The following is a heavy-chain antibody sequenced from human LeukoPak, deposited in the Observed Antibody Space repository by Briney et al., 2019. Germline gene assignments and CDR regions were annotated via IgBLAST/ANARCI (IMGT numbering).Heavy chain of an antibody. CDR1: GFTFSTYG. CDR2: ISYDGSNK. D-gene: IGHD5-24*01. V-gene: IGHV3-30*03. J-gene: IGHJ4*02. CDR3: ARGWIEMPTVYFDY. Sequence: GGSLRLSCAASGFTFSTYGMHWVRQAPGKGLEWVAVISYDGSNKYYADSVKGRFTISRGNSKNTLYLQMSSLRSDDTAVYYCARGWIEMPTVYFDYWGQGTLVSVFS.